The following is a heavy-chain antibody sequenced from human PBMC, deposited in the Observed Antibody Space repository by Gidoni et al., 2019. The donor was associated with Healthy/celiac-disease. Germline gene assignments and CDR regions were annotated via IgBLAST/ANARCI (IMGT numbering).Heavy chain of an antibody. CDR3: ARDLGQLGGSNEFDY. CDR1: GFNFSSYS. V-gene: IGHV3-21*01. J-gene: IGHJ4*02. Sequence: EVQLVESGGGLVKPGGSLSLPCAAYGFNFSSYSMNWVRQAPGKGLCWVSSISSSSSYIYYADSVKGRFTISRDNAKNSLYLQMNSLRAEDTAVYYCARDLGQLGGSNEFDYWGQGTLVTVSS. CDR2: ISSSSSYI. D-gene: IGHD1-26*01.